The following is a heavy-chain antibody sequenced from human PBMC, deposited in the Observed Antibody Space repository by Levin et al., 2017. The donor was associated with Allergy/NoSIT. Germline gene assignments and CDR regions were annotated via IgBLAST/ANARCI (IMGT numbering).Heavy chain of an antibody. CDR1: GYTFTTHW. CDR2: IYPGDSDT. D-gene: IGHD3-10*01. V-gene: IGHV5-51*01. Sequence: GGSLRLSCKDSGYTFTTHWIGWVRQMPGKGLEWMGIIYPGDSDTKYGPSFQGQVTISADKSISTAYLQWSSLKASDTAIYYCAREEKNRASPMYYWGQGTLVTVSS. J-gene: IGHJ4*02. CDR3: AREEKNRASPMYY.